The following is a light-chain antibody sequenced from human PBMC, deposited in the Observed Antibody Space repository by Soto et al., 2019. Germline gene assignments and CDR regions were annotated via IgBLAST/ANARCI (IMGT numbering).Light chain of an antibody. CDR1: QSISKW. V-gene: IGKV1-5*01. CDR3: QQYHRSSVT. CDR2: DAA. J-gene: IGKJ5*01. Sequence: DIQMTQSPSTLSASVGDRVTITCRASQSISKWLAWYQQKPGKAPNLLIYDAATFERGVPPRFIGTRSGTEFTLAISSLQPDDFATYYCQQYHRSSVTFGQGTRLEIK.